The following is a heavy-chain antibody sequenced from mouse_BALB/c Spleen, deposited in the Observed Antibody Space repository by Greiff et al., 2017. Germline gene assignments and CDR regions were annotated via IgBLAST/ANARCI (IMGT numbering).Heavy chain of an antibody. V-gene: IGHV1-77*01. J-gene: IGHJ4*01. CDR1: GYTFTDYY. D-gene: IGHD2-4*01. CDR2: IYPGSGNT. CDR3: ARYDYYYAMDY. Sequence: VQLQQSGAELARPGASVKLSCKASGYTFTDYYINWVKQRTGQGLEWIGEIYPGSGNTYYNEKFKGKATLTADKSSSTAYMQLSSLTSEDSAVYFCARYDYYYAMDYWGQGTSVTVSS.